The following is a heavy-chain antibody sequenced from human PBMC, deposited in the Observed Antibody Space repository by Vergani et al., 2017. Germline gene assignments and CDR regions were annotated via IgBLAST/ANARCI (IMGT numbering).Heavy chain of an antibody. V-gene: IGHV3-30*03. Sequence: QVQLVESGGGEVQPGRSLRLSCSAAGFHFSDYGVHWVRQAPGKGLEWVSVISYDGNKKNYADSVKGRFTISRDNSKNTLYLEMNALRAEDTAVYYCARDFLTRVTTLDYYYMGVWGRGTLVTVSS. CDR3: ARDFLTRVTTLDYYYMGV. CDR2: ISYDGNKK. J-gene: IGHJ6*03. CDR1: GFHFSDYG. D-gene: IGHD1-1*01.